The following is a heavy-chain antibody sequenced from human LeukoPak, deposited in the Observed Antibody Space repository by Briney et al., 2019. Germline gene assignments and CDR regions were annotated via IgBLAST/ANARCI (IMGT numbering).Heavy chain of an antibody. V-gene: IGHV3-53*01. CDR3: ARGRPGYYYGMDV. J-gene: IGHJ6*02. CDR1: GFTVSSNY. CDR2: IYSGGST. Sequence: GGSLRLSCAASGFTVSSNYMSWVRQAPGKGLEWVSVIYSGGSTYYADSVKGRFTISRDNPKNTLYLQMNSLRAEDTAVYYCARGRPGYYYGMDVWGQGTTVTVSS.